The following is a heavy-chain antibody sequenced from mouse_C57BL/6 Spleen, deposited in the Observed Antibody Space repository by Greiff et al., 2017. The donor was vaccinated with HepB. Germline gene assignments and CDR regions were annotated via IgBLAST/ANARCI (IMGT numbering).Heavy chain of an antibody. D-gene: IGHD2-4*01. CDR3: ASYDWAY. CDR2: ISDGGSYT. CDR1: GFTFSSYA. Sequence: EVQRVESGGGLVKPGGSLKLSCAASGFTFSSYAMSWVRQTPEKRLEWVATISDGGSYTYYPDNVKGRFTISRDNAKNNLYLQMSHLKSEDTAMYYCASYDWAYWGQGTLVTVSA. J-gene: IGHJ3*01. V-gene: IGHV5-4*01.